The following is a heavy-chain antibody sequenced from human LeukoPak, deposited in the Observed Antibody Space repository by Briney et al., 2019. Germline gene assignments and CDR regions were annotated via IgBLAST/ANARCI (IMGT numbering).Heavy chain of an antibody. J-gene: IGHJ4*02. V-gene: IGHV1-2*06. CDR3: ARDITGTTPN. D-gene: IGHD1-7*01. CDR2: INPNSGGT. CDR1: GYTFTGYY. Sequence: ASVKVSCKASGYTFTGYYMHWVRQAPGQELEWMGRINPNSGGTNYAQKFQGRVTMTRGTSISTAYMELSRLRSDDTAVYYCARDITGTTPNWGQGTLVTVSS.